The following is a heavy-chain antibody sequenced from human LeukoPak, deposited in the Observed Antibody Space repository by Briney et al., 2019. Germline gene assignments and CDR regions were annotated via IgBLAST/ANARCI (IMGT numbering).Heavy chain of an antibody. CDR1: GGSISSSNYF. CDR3: ARHIPLHDIEYYFDY. D-gene: IGHD2-2*02. V-gene: IGHV4-39*01. J-gene: IGHJ4*02. Sequence: SETLSLTCTVSGGSISSSNYFWGWIRQPPGKGLECIVTIYYSGTSYDNWSLKSRVTISVDTSKNQSALKLTSVTAAATAVYYCARHIPLHDIEYYFDYWGQGPLVTASS. CDR2: IYYSGTS.